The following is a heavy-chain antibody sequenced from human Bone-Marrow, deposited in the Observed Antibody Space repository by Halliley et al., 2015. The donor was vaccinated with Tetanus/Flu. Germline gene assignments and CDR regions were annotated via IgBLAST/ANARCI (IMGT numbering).Heavy chain of an antibody. D-gene: IGHD3-16*02. V-gene: IGHV4-59*01. CDR1: GGSISRYY. J-gene: IGHJ5*02. Sequence: TLSLTCTVSGGSISRYYWSWIRQPPGKGPEWIGYLYNSGNTNYNSSLKSRVTISQDTSENQLSLKLTSVTAADTAIYYCATVKRDHLRLGELSFGAWGQGTLVTVSS. CDR3: ATVKRDHLRLGELSFGA. CDR2: LYNSGNT.